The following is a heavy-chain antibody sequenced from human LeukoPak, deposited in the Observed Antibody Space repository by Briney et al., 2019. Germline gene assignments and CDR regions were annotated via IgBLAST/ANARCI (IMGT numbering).Heavy chain of an antibody. CDR3: ARAPAYPLGMATIQDAFDI. V-gene: IGHV4-31*03. CDR1: GGSISSGGYY. Sequence: PSETLSFTCTVSGGSISSGGYYWNWIRQHPGKGLEWIGYIYYSGSTYYNPSLKSRVTISVDTSKNQFSLKLSSVTAADTAVYYCARAPAYPLGMATIQDAFDIWGQGTMVTVSS. D-gene: IGHD5-24*01. J-gene: IGHJ3*02. CDR2: IYYSGST.